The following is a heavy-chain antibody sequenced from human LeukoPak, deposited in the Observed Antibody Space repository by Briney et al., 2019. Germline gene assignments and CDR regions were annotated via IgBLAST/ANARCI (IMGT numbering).Heavy chain of an antibody. J-gene: IGHJ5*02. D-gene: IGHD3-3*01. CDR2: IYASGSS. Sequence: SETLSLTCNVSGGSISSSYWSWIRQPAGKGLEWIGRIYASGSSNYNPSLKSRVTMSVDTSKNQFSLNLSSVTAADTAVYYCARGTLTYYDFWSGPNSGWFDPWGQGTLVTVSS. CDR3: ARGTLTYYDFWSGPNSGWFDP. CDR1: GGSISSSY. V-gene: IGHV4-4*07.